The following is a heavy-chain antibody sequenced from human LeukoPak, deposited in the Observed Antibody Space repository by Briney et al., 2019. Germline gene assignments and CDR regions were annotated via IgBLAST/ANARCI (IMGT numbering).Heavy chain of an antibody. D-gene: IGHD3-10*01. CDR3: ARSSITVVRGAYEIFDY. CDR1: GYTFTSYG. J-gene: IGHJ4*02. CDR2: ISAYNGNT. Sequence: AASVKVSCKASGYTFTSYGISWVRQAPGQGLEWMGWISAYNGNTNYAQKLQGRVTMTTDTSTSTAYMELRSLRSDDTAVYYCARSSITVVRGAYEIFDYWGQGTLVTVSS. V-gene: IGHV1-18*01.